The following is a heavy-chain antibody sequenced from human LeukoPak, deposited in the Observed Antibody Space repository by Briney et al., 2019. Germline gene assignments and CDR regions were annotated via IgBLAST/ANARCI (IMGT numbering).Heavy chain of an antibody. Sequence: PSETLSLTCTVSGGSISSYYWSWIRQPPGKGLEWIGYIYYSGSTNYNPSLKSRVTISLDASKNQFSLKLSSVTAADTAVYYCARVSYGSGSYVDYWGQGTLVTVSS. J-gene: IGHJ4*02. CDR2: IYYSGST. D-gene: IGHD3-10*01. V-gene: IGHV4-59*01. CDR1: GGSISSYY. CDR3: ARVSYGSGSYVDY.